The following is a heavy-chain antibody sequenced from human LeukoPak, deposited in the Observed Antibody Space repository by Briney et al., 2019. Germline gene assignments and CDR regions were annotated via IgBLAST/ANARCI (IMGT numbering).Heavy chain of an antibody. Sequence: EASVKVSCKASGHTLTGYYAHWIRQAPGQGLEWMGRINPITGGTDYAQKFQGKVSMTRDTSISTAYMELNRLRSDDTAVYYCATLGEDKTDTPFDYWGQGTLVTVSS. D-gene: IGHD3-16*01. J-gene: IGHJ4*02. CDR2: INPITGGT. CDR1: GHTLTGYY. CDR3: ATLGEDKTDTPFDY. V-gene: IGHV1-2*06.